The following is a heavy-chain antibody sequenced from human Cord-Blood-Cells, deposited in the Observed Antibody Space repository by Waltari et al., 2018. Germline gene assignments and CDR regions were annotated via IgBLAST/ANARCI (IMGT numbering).Heavy chain of an antibody. CDR3: ARELLLWFGEFDY. CDR1: GYTFSSYA. Sequence: QVQLVESGGGVVQPGRSLRLSCAASGYTFSSYAMHWVRQAPGKGLEWVAVISYDGSNKNYADSVKGRFTISRDNSKNTLYLQMNSLRAEDTAVYYCARELLLWFGEFDYWGQGTLVTVSS. V-gene: IGHV3-30*04. CDR2: ISYDGSNK. D-gene: IGHD3-10*01. J-gene: IGHJ4*02.